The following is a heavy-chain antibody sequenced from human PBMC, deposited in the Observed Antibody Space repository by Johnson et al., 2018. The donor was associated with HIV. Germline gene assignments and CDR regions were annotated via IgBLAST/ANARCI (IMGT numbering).Heavy chain of an antibody. CDR2: ISRNRGSI. CDR1: GFTCDDYA. CDR3: ARGGRAHYGGNFGAFDI. Sequence: QLVESGGGVVPPGGSLRLSCAASGFTCDDYAMHWVRQAPAHGLEWVSGISRNRGSIGYADSVMGRFTLARDNAKNSLYLPMNSLRADDTAVYYCARGGRAHYGGNFGAFDIWGQGTMVTVSS. J-gene: IGHJ3*02. V-gene: IGHV3-9*01. D-gene: IGHD4-23*01.